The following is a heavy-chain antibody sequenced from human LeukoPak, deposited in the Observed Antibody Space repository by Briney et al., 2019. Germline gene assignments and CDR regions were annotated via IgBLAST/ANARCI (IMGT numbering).Heavy chain of an antibody. Sequence: SETLSLTCTVSGYSISSGYYWGWIRQPPGKGLEWIGSIYHSGSTYYNPSPKSRVTISVDTSKNQFSLKLSSVTAADTAVYYCARDAAAGTFDYWGQGTLVTVSS. CDR2: IYHSGST. CDR3: ARDAAAGTFDY. D-gene: IGHD6-13*01. J-gene: IGHJ4*02. V-gene: IGHV4-38-2*02. CDR1: GYSISSGYY.